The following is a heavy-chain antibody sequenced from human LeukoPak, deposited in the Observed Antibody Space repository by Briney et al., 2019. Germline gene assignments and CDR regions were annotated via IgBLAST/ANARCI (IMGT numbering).Heavy chain of an antibody. CDR1: GYSFTTNW. D-gene: IGHD6-19*01. CDR2: IFSGGSHV. J-gene: IGHJ4*02. V-gene: IGHV5-51*01. CDR3: EKLAPVAVKYYFDY. Sequence: GEALKISCKGSGYSFTTNWIGLGRPMPGEGLEWIGVIFSGGSHVRYSPSFEGLVTLSVDKSASTDYLQWSSVKASDAAMYYCEKLAPVAVKYYFDYWGQGTLVTVSS.